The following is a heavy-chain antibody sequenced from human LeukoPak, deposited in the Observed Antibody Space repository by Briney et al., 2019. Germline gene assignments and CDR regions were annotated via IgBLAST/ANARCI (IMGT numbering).Heavy chain of an antibody. CDR3: ARGVSKPRSFDY. CDR2: MSHSGST. V-gene: IGHV4-34*01. CDR1: GGSFSGDY. Sequence: SETLSLTCAVYGGSFSGDYWSWIRQPRGKGLEWIGEMSHSGSTNYNPSLKSRVTISVDTSKNQFSLKLSSVTAADTAVYYCARGVSKPRSFDYWGQGTLVTVSS. D-gene: IGHD1-14*01. J-gene: IGHJ4*02.